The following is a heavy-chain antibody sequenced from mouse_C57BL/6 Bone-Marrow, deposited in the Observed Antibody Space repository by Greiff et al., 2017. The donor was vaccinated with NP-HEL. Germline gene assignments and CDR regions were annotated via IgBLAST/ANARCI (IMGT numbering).Heavy chain of an antibody. CDR2: IDPSDSET. CDR3: ARESYGSSFYWYFDV. Sequence: QVQLKQPGAELVRPGSSVKLSCKASGYTFTSYWMHWVKQRPIQGLEWIGNIDPSDSETHYNQKFKDKATLTVDKSSSPAYMQLSSLTSEDSAVYYCARESYGSSFYWYFDVWGTGTTVTVSS. J-gene: IGHJ1*03. D-gene: IGHD1-1*01. CDR1: GYTFTSYW. V-gene: IGHV1-52*01.